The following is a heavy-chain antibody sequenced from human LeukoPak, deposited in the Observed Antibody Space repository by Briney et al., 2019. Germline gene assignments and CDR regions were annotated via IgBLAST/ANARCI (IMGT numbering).Heavy chain of an antibody. V-gene: IGHV1-18*01. D-gene: IGHD6-13*01. CDR1: GGTFSSYA. J-gene: IGHJ4*02. CDR2: ISAYNGNT. Sequence: GASVKVSCKASGGTFSSYAISWVRQAPGQGLEWMGWISAYNGNTNYAQKLQGRVTMTTDTSTSTAYMELRSLRSDDTAVYYCASAYSIAAAKGTAYYFDYWGQGTLVTVSS. CDR3: ASAYSIAAAKGTAYYFDY.